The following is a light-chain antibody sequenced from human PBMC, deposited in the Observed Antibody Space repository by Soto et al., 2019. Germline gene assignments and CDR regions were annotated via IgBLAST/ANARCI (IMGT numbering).Light chain of an antibody. J-gene: IGKJ2*02. CDR1: QSISSW. V-gene: IGKV1-5*03. CDR3: QQYNSYPCT. Sequence: DIQMTQSPSTLSASVGDRVTITCRASQSISSWLASYQQKPGKVPKLLIYKPSSLESGVPSRFNGSGSGTEFTLTITRLQPDDFATYYCQQYNSYPCTFGQGTKLEIK. CDR2: KPS.